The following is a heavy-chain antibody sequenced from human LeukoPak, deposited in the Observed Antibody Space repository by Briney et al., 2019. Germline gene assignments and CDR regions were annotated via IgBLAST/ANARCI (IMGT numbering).Heavy chain of an antibody. CDR1: GGSFSGYY. D-gene: IGHD3-22*01. CDR2: INHSGST. V-gene: IGHV4-34*01. J-gene: IGHJ4*02. CDR3: AREGTITMIVVAAPFDY. Sequence: SETLSLTCAVCGGSFSGYYWSWIRQPPGKGLEWIGEINHSGSTNYNPSLKSRVTISVDTSKNQFSLKLSSVTAADTAVYYCAREGTITMIVVAAPFDYWGQGTLVTVSS.